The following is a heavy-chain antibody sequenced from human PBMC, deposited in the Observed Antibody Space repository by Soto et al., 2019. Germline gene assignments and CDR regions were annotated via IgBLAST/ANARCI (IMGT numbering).Heavy chain of an antibody. CDR2: IIPIFGTA. Sequence: SVKVSCKASGGTFSSYAISWVRQAPGQGLEWMGGIIPIFGTANYAQKFQGRVTITADESTSTAYMELSSLRSEDTAVYYCARVWYDSSGYQGSYYYYGMDVWGQGTKVTVSS. V-gene: IGHV1-69*13. CDR1: GGTFSSYA. CDR3: ARVWYDSSGYQGSYYYYGMDV. J-gene: IGHJ6*02. D-gene: IGHD3-22*01.